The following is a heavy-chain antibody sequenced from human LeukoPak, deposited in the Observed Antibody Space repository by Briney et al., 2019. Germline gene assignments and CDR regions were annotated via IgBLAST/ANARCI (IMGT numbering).Heavy chain of an antibody. CDR2: INQDGSEK. V-gene: IGHV3-7*01. J-gene: IGHJ6*02. CDR1: GFSFSSYW. D-gene: IGHD4-23*01. Sequence: GGSLRLSCAAPGFSFSSYWMSWVRQAPGKGLEWVANINQDGSEKFYVDSVKGRFTISRDNAKNSLYLQMNSLRDEDTAVYYCASSRLYGGNFRSYYYYYGMDVWGQGTTVTVSS. CDR3: ASSRLYGGNFRSYYYYYGMDV.